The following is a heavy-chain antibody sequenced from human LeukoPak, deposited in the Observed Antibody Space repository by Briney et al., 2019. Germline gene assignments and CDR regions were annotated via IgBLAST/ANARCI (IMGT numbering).Heavy chain of an antibody. Sequence: GGSLRLPCAASGFTFDDYAMHWVRQAPGKGLEWASLISGDGGSTYYADSVKGRFTISRDNSKNSLYLQMNSLRTEDTALYYCAKDINYYDSSGYYFDYWGQGTLVTVSS. V-gene: IGHV3-43*02. CDR3: AKDINYYDSSGYYFDY. D-gene: IGHD3-22*01. J-gene: IGHJ4*02. CDR2: ISGDGGST. CDR1: GFTFDDYA.